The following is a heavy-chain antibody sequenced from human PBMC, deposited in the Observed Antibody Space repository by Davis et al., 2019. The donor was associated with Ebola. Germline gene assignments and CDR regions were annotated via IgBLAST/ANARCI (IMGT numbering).Heavy chain of an antibody. V-gene: IGHV4-59*01. CDR3: ARGGGNSAYY. Sequence: SETLSLTCAVYGGSFSGYYWSWIRQPPGKGLEWIGYIYYSGSTNYNPSLKSRVTISVDTSKNQFSLKLSSVTAADTAVYYCARGGGNSAYYWGQGTLVTVSS. D-gene: IGHD4-23*01. J-gene: IGHJ4*02. CDR1: GGSFSGYY. CDR2: IYYSGST.